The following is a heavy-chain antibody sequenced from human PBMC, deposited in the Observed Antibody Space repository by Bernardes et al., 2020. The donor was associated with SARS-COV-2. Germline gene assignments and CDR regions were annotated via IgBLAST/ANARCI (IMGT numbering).Heavy chain of an antibody. Sequence: GGSLRLSCAASGFTFSSYGMHWVRQAPGKGLEWVAVIWYDGSNKYYADSVKGRFTISRDNSKNTLYLQMNSLRAEDTAVYYCARDRERSVKYCSSTSCYTGVLGYWGQGTLVTVSS. J-gene: IGHJ4*02. V-gene: IGHV3-33*01. CDR3: ARDRERSVKYCSSTSCYTGVLGY. CDR1: GFTFSSYG. D-gene: IGHD2-2*02. CDR2: IWYDGSNK.